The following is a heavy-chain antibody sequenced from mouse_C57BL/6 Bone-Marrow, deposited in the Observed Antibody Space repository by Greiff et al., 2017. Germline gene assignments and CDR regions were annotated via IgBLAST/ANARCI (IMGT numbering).Heavy chain of an antibody. CDR2: IDPSDSET. D-gene: IGHD1-1*01. J-gene: IGHJ2*01. CDR1: GYTFTSYW. CDR3: ARRYYGSSLDY. Sequence: QVQLQQPGAELVRPGSSVKLSCKASGYTFTSYWMHWVKQRPIQGLEWIGNIDPSDSETHYNQKFKDKATLTVDKSSSTAYMQLSSLTSEDSAVYYCARRYYGSSLDYWGQGTTLTGSS. V-gene: IGHV1-52*01.